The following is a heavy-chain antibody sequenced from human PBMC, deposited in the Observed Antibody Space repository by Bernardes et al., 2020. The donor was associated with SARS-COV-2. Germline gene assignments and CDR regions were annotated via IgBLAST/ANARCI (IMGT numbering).Heavy chain of an antibody. V-gene: IGHV1-2*02. Sequence: ASVKVSCMASGYTFTGHYIHWVRQAPGQGLEWMGWMNLKSGGTNYAQKFQGRVTMTRDTSISTAYMELSSLRSDDTAVYYCARDKGEGAISSALDIWGQGTTVTVSS. J-gene: IGHJ3*02. CDR1: GYTFTGHY. D-gene: IGHD1-26*01. CDR2: MNLKSGGT. CDR3: ARDKGEGAISSALDI.